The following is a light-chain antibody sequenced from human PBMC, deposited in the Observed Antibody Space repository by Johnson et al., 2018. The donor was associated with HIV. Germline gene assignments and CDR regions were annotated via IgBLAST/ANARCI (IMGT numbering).Light chain of an antibody. CDR1: ISNIESYF. Sequence: QSVLTQPPSVSAAPGQRVNISCSGNISNIESYFVSWYQQLPGAAPTLLIYEDNKRPSGIPDRFSGSKSGATATLGITGLQTGDEADYYCGTWDDRLGVFVFASETKVTV. CDR2: EDN. J-gene: IGLJ1*01. CDR3: GTWDDRLGVFV. V-gene: IGLV1-51*02.